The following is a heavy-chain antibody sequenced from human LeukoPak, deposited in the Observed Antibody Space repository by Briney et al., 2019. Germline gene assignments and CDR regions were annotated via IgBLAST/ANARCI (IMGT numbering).Heavy chain of an antibody. CDR2: IIPVFGTA. Sequence: ASVKVSCKASGGTFSSYAISWVRQAPGQGHEWMGRIIPVFGTANYAQKFQGRVTITTDESTSTAYMELSSLRSEDTAVYYCLVPTTVTTGLREYWGQGTLVTVSS. V-gene: IGHV1-69*05. CDR3: LVPTTVTTGLREY. CDR1: GGTFSSYA. J-gene: IGHJ4*02. D-gene: IGHD4-17*01.